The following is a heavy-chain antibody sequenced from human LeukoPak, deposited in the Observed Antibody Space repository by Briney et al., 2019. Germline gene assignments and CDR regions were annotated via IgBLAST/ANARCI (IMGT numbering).Heavy chain of an antibody. D-gene: IGHD3-22*01. V-gene: IGHV4-31*03. CDR3: ARGSAYYDSSGYYTR. CDR2: IYYSGST. J-gene: IGHJ4*02. CDR1: GGSISSGGYY. Sequence: SQTLSLTCTVSGGSISSGGYYWSWIRQHPGKGLEWIGYIYYSGSTYYNPSLKSRVTISVDTSKNQFSLKLSSVTAADTAVYYCARGSAYYDSSGYYTRWGQGTLVTVSS.